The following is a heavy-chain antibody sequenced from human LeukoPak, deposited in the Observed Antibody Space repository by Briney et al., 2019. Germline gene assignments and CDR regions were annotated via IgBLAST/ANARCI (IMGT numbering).Heavy chain of an antibody. J-gene: IGHJ4*02. V-gene: IGHV4-39*07. D-gene: IGHD1-7*01. CDR3: ARSETIWYYFDY. CDR1: GGSISSISYY. CDR2: IYYSGST. Sequence: SETLSLTCTVSGGSISSISYYWGWIRQPPGKGLEWIGSIYYSGSTYYNPSLKSRVTISVDTSKNQFSLRLSSVTAADTAVYFCARSETIWYYFDYWGQGRLVTVSS.